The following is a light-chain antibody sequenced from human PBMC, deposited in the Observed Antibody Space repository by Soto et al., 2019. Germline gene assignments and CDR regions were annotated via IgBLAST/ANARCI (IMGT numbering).Light chain of an antibody. CDR3: QHYNSYSEA. V-gene: IGKV1-5*03. CDR1: QTISSW. J-gene: IGKJ1*01. CDR2: KAS. Sequence: DIQMTQSPSTLSVSVGDRVTITCRASQTISSWLAWYQHKPGKAHKLLIYKASTLKSGVPSRFSGSGSGTEFTLTISSLQPDDFANYYCQHYNSYSEAFGQGTKVEL.